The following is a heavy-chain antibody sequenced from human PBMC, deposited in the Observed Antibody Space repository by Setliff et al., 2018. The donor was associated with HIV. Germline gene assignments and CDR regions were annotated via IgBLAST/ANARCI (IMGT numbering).Heavy chain of an antibody. Sequence: GGSLRLSCAASGFTFSNCDMHWVRQAPGKGLEWVTVIWYDGGKKYYADSVKGRFTISRDDSKNTLYLQMNSLRAEETAVYYCARGQFRLRPDSLDLWGKGTLVTVSS. J-gene: IGHJ3*01. D-gene: IGHD2-21*01. V-gene: IGHV3-33*01. CDR2: IWYDGGKK. CDR1: GFTFSNCD. CDR3: ARGQFRLRPDSLDL.